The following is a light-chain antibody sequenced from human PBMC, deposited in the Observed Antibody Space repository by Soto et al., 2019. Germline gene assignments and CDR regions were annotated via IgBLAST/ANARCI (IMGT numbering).Light chain of an antibody. V-gene: IGKV3-15*01. CDR2: GAS. Sequence: EIVLTQSPGTLSLSPGERATLSCRASQTVRSDFAWYQHKPGQAPRLLIYGASIRATGIPARFSGSGSGTEFTLTISSLQSEDFAVYSCQHYNDLPLTFGGGTKVDIK. CDR1: QTVRSD. CDR3: QHYNDLPLT. J-gene: IGKJ4*01.